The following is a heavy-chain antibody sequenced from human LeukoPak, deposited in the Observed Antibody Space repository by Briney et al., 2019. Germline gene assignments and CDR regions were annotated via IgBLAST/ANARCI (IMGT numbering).Heavy chain of an antibody. CDR2: ISGSGGST. Sequence: PGGSLRLSCAASGFTFSSYSMNWVRQAPGKGLEWVSAISGSGGSTYYADSVEGRFTISRDNSKNTLYLQMNSLRAEDTAVYYCAKDRSSYYYDSSGYSPFDYWGQGTLVTVSS. D-gene: IGHD3-22*01. J-gene: IGHJ4*02. CDR3: AKDRSSYYYDSSGYSPFDY. V-gene: IGHV3-23*01. CDR1: GFTFSSYS.